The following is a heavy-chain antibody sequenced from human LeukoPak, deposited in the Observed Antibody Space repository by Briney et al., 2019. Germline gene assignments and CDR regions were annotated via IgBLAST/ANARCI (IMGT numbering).Heavy chain of an antibody. J-gene: IGHJ4*02. D-gene: IGHD1-26*01. CDR1: GGSFSGYY. CDR3: ARVGGSYSMYYFDY. CDR2: INHSGST. V-gene: IGHV4-34*01. Sequence: SETLSLTCAVYGGSFSGYYWSWIRQPPGKGLEWIGEINHSGSTNYNPSLKSRVTISVDTSKNQFSLKLSSVTAADTAVYYCARVGGSYSMYYFDYWGQGTLVTVSS.